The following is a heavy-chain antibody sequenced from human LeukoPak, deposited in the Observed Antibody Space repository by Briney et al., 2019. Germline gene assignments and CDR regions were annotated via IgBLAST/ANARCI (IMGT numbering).Heavy chain of an antibody. CDR3: ARDGGVPAAIDY. D-gene: IGHD2-2*01. CDR1: GYTFTRYG. CDR2: ISASNGNT. J-gene: IGHJ4*02. Sequence: ASVRVSCKASGYTFTRYGISWVRQAPGQGLQWLGWISASNGNTNYAQKFRDRVTMSTDTSTSTAYMELRSLRSDDTAVYYCARDGGVPAAIDYWGQGTLVTVSS. V-gene: IGHV1-18*01.